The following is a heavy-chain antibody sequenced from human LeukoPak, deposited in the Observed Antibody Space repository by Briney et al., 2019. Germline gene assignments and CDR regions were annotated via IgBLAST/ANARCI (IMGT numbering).Heavy chain of an antibody. CDR2: ISSSSSYI. J-gene: IGHJ4*02. D-gene: IGHD6-6*01. V-gene: IGHV3-21*01. CDR3: ARLRFSTAARPIDY. CDR1: GFTFSSYS. Sequence: GGSLRLSCAASGFTFSSYSMNWVRQAPGKGLEWVSSISSSSSYIYYADSVKGRFTISRDNAKNSLYLQMNSLRAEDTAVYYCARLRFSTAARPIDYWGQGTLATVSS.